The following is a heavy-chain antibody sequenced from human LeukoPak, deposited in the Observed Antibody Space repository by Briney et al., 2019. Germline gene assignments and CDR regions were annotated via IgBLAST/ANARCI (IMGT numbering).Heavy chain of an antibody. J-gene: IGHJ4*02. CDR3: ARQGSISAFDF. V-gene: IGHV4-4*02. D-gene: IGHD2-21*01. Sequence: PSETLSLTCAVSGGSISSSNWWSWVRQPPGKGLEWIGEIYHSGSTNYNPSLKSRVTISADTSKNQFSLELRTLSAADTAVYFCARQGSISAFDFWGRGTLVTVSS. CDR1: GGSISSSNW. CDR2: IYHSGST.